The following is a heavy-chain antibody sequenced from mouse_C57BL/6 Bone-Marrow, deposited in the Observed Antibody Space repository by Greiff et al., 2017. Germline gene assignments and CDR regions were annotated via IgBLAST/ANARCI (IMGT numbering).Heavy chain of an antibody. Sequence: EVQLQQSGAELVRPGASVKLSCTASGFNIKDDYMNWVKQRPEKGLEWLGWIDPENGDTEYASKLQGKTTITADTSSNTAYLQLISRTSEDTAVYYCTTWVYYAMDYWGQGTSVTVSS. CDR3: TTWVYYAMDY. J-gene: IGHJ4*01. CDR2: IDPENGDT. V-gene: IGHV14-4*01. CDR1: GFNIKDDY.